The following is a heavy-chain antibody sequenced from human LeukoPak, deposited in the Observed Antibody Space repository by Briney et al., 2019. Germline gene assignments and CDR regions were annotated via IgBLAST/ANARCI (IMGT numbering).Heavy chain of an antibody. CDR1: GGTFSSYA. CDR2: IIPILGIA. Sequence: GASVKVSCKASGGTFSSYAISWVRQAPGQGLEWMGRIIPILGIANYAQKFQGRVTITADKSTSTAYMELSSLRSEDTAVYYCARGTGYCTSGVCLHYYYGLDVWGQGTTVTVSS. J-gene: IGHJ6*02. V-gene: IGHV1-69*04. CDR3: ARGTGYCTSGVCLHYYYGLDV. D-gene: IGHD2-8*01.